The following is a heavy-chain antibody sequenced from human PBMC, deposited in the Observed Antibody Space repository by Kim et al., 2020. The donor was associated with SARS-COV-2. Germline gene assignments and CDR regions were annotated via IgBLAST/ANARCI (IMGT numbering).Heavy chain of an antibody. J-gene: IGHJ4*02. CDR2: IYYSGST. CDR1: GGSISSSSYY. CDR3: ASSLPLTYRRIVLVVAATPPYFDY. D-gene: IGHD2-15*01. Sequence: SETLSLTCTVSGGSISSSSYYWGWIRQPPGKGLEWIGSIYYSGSTYYNPSLKSRVTISVDTSKNQFSLKLSSVTAADTAVYYCASSLPLTYRRIVLVVAATPPYFDYWGQGTLVTVSS. V-gene: IGHV4-39*01.